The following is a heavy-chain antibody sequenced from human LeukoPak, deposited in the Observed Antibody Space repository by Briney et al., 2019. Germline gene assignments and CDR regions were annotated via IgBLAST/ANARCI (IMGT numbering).Heavy chain of an antibody. CDR3: ARLGYPWYYDY. CDR2: IKEDGSQK. V-gene: IGHV3-7*01. D-gene: IGHD2-15*01. CDR1: GFTFSTYA. J-gene: IGHJ4*02. Sequence: GGSLRLSCAASGFTFSTYAMTWVRQAPGKGLEWVASIKEDGSQKYYVDAVKGRFTISRDNAKNSLYLQMNSLRVEDTAVYFCARLGYPWYYDYWGQGTLVTVSS.